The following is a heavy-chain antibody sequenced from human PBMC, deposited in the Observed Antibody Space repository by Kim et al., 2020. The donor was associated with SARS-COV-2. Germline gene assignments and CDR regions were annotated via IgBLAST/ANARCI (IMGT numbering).Heavy chain of an antibody. J-gene: IGHJ6*03. CDR1: GFTVSSNY. CDR3: ARDLHDYSNYGYYYYMDV. CDR2: IYSGGST. V-gene: IGHV3-66*01. D-gene: IGHD4-4*01. Sequence: GGSLRLSCAASGFTVSSNYMSWVRQAPGKGLEWVSVIYSGGSTYYAESVKGRFTISRDNSKNTLYLQMNSLRAEDTAVYYCARDLHDYSNYGYYYYMDVWGKGTTVTVSS.